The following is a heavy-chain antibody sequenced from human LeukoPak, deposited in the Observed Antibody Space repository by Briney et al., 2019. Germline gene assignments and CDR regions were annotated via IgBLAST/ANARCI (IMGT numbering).Heavy chain of an antibody. CDR3: AKGAEEGVVITSVYYYYMDV. J-gene: IGHJ6*03. D-gene: IGHD3-22*01. Sequence: GGSLRLSCAASGFTFSSHGMSWVRQPPGKGLEWVATISGSGYNTYYADSVRGRFTISRDNSKNTMYLQMNSLRAEDTAVYYCAKGAEEGVVITSVYYYYMDVWGKGTTVTISS. CDR2: ISGSGYNT. CDR1: GFTFSSHG. V-gene: IGHV3-23*01.